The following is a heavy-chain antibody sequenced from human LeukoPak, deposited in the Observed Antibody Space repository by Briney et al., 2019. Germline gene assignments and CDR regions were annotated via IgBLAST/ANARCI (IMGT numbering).Heavy chain of an antibody. J-gene: IGHJ4*02. Sequence: PGRSLRLSCAACGFTFSSYGMHWVRQAPGKGLEWVAVISYDGSNKYYADSVKGRFTISRDNSKNTLYLQMNSLRAEDTAGYYCAKELSPSSRYSSGWAFDYWGQGTLVTVSS. CDR3: AKELSPSSRYSSGWAFDY. D-gene: IGHD6-19*01. CDR2: ISYDGSNK. V-gene: IGHV3-30*18. CDR1: GFTFSSYG.